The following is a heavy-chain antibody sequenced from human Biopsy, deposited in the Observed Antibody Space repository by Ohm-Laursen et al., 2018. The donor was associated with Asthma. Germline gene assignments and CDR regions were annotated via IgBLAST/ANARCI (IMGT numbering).Heavy chain of an antibody. J-gene: IGHJ4*02. CDR2: MYHSGSP. CDR3: VRHQYSSSWSTFDY. D-gene: IGHD3-22*01. V-gene: IGHV4-39*01. CDR1: GGSITSSSYY. Sequence: LSLTCPVSGGSITSSSYYWGWIRQPPGKGMEWIGSMYHSGSPYYHPSLKSRATISVDTSKNQLSLKMSSVTAADTAVYFCVRHQYSSSWSTFDYWGQGALVAVSS.